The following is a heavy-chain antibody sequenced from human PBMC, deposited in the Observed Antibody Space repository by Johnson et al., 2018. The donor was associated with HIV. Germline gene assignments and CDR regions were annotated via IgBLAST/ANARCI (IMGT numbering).Heavy chain of an antibody. V-gene: IGHV3-30*02. D-gene: IGHD3-10*01. CDR3: CYGSGTYDGPAFDI. Sequence: QVQLVESGGGVIKPGGSLSISCSATGFTFSSYAMSWVRQAPGKGLEWVAFIRFDGSNKYYADSMKGRFTISRDNSKNTLYLQMNSLIPEDTAVYYCCYGSGTYDGPAFDIWGQGTVVIVSS. CDR2: IRFDGSNK. CDR1: GFTFSSYA. J-gene: IGHJ3*02.